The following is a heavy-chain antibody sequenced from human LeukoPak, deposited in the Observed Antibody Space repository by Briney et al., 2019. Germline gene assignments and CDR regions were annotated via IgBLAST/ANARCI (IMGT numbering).Heavy chain of an antibody. CDR3: ATTIFGVVTQSY. Sequence: GGSLRLSCTASGFNFGDNTMHWVRQAPGKGLEWVSSISSRSTYINYGDSLKGRCTISRDNAGNSPHLQIDSLRDEDTAVYYCATTIFGVVTQSYWGQGTLLSVSS. CDR1: GFNFGDNT. V-gene: IGHV3-21*01. J-gene: IGHJ4*02. D-gene: IGHD3-3*01. CDR2: ISSRSTYI.